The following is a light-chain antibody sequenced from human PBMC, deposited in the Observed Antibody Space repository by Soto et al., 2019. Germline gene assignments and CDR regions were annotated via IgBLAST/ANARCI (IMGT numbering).Light chain of an antibody. CDR1: NSDVGNYNL. CDR2: EGN. CDR3: CSYAGGSSYVL. J-gene: IGLJ7*01. V-gene: IGLV2-23*01. Sequence: QSVLTQPASVSGSPGQSITISCTGTNSDVGNYNLVSWYQQHPGKTPKLIIYEGNKRPPGVSDRFSGSKSGDTASLTISGLLAEDEADYYCCSYAGGSSYVLFGGGTQLTVL.